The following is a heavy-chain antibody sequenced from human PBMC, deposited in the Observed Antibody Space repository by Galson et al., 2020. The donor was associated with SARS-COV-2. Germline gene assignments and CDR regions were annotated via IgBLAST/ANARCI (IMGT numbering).Heavy chain of an antibody. CDR2: IYYSGST. J-gene: IGHJ3*02. V-gene: IGHV4-59*01. CDR3: ARGTTVTTGDAFDI. CDR1: GGSISSYY. Sequence: SQTLSLTCTVSGGSISSYYWSWIRQPPGKGLEWIGYIYYSGSTNYNPSLKSRVTISVDTSKNQFSLKLSSVTAADTAVYYCARGTTVTTGDAFDIWGQGTMVTVSS. D-gene: IGHD4-17*01.